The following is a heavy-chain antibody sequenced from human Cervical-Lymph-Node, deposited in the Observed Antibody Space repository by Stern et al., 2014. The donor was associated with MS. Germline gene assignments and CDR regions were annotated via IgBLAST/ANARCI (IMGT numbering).Heavy chain of an antibody. Sequence: QVQLQESGPGLVRPSGTLSLTCAVSGDSISNDNWWSWVRQPPGKGLEWIGEVYHTGSANYDPALKIRVTISVDKSKNQFSLRLTSMPAADTAVYYCARDQGFQLMNSWGQGTLVIVSS. CDR2: VYHTGSA. CDR1: GDSISNDNW. D-gene: IGHD2-2*01. J-gene: IGHJ4*02. CDR3: ARDQGFQLMNS. V-gene: IGHV4-4*02.